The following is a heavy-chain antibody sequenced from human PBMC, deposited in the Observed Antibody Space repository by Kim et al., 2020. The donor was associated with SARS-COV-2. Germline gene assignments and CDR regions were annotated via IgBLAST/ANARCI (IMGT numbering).Heavy chain of an antibody. Sequence: QKFQGRVTMTRDTSTSTVYMELSSLRSEDTAVYYCARAAAVNYYYYGMDVWGQGTTVTVSS. CDR3: ARAAAVNYYYYGMDV. D-gene: IGHD6-13*01. J-gene: IGHJ6*02. V-gene: IGHV1-46*01.